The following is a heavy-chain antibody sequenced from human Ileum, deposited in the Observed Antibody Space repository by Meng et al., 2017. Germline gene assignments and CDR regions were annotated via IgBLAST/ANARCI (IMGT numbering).Heavy chain of an antibody. CDR1: GGSISSGGYY. J-gene: IGHJ4*02. CDR3: ARGGTAYFDY. Sequence: VQLQXXGPGLVXPSQTXXXTCTVPGGSISSGGYYWSWIRQHPWQGLXXIGYLYDSXXTYYNPXLKSRXAXSGDTXKNQXXLXXXSVXXADTXXXXCARGGTAYFDYWGQGTLVTVSS. V-gene: IGHV4-31*03. D-gene: IGHD1-1*01. CDR2: LYDSXXT.